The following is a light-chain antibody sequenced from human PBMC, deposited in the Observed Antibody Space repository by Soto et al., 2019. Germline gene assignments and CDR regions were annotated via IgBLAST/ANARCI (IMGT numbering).Light chain of an antibody. CDR3: QQRSIWYT. CDR1: QSVSSY. Sequence: EIVLTQSPATLSLSPGERATLSCRASQSVSSYLAWYQQKPGQAPRLLIYDASNRATGIPARFSGSGSGTDFTLTICSLEPEDFAVYYCQQRSIWYTFGQGTKLAIK. V-gene: IGKV3-11*01. J-gene: IGKJ2*01. CDR2: DAS.